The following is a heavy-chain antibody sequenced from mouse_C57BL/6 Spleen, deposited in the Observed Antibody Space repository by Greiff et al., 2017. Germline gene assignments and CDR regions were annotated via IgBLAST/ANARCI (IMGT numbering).Heavy chain of an antibody. Sequence: VQLQQSGAELVKPGASVKLSCKASGYTFTEYTIHWVKQRPGQGLEWLGWFYPGSGSIKYNEKFKDKATLTADKSSSTVYMELSRLTAEACAVYFGARHEGGGTGAWLSYWGQGTLVTVSA. V-gene: IGHV1-62-2*01. CDR2: FYPGSGSI. CDR3: ARHEGGGTGAWLSY. J-gene: IGHJ3*01. CDR1: GYTFTEYT. D-gene: IGHD3-3*01.